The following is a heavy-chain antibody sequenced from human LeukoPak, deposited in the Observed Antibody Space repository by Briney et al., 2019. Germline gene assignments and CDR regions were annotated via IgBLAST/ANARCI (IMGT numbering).Heavy chain of an antibody. V-gene: IGHV1-58*01. CDR1: GFTFTSPA. D-gene: IGHD3-22*01. CDR3: AAEPPYYYDSSGYYSGY. J-gene: IGHJ4*02. Sequence: ASVKVSCKASGFTFTSPAVQWVRQARGQRLEWIGWIVVGSGNTNYAQKFQERVTITRDTSTSTAYMELSSLRSEDTAVYYCAAEPPYYYDSSGYYSGYWGQGTLVTVSS. CDR2: IVVGSGNT.